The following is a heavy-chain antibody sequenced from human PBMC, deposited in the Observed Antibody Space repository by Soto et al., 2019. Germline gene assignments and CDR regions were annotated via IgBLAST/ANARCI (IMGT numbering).Heavy chain of an antibody. CDR1: GGSFSGYY. CDR2: INHSGST. V-gene: IGHV4-34*01. D-gene: IGHD3-22*01. CDR3: ARWVTFYDSSGLPDY. J-gene: IGHJ4*02. Sequence: QVQLQQWGAGLLKPSETLSLTCAVYGGSFSGYYWSWIRQPPGKGLEWIGEINHSGSTNYNPSLNSRVTIXXDXSXXQFPLKLSSVPAADTAVYYCARWVTFYDSSGLPDYWGQGTLVTVSS.